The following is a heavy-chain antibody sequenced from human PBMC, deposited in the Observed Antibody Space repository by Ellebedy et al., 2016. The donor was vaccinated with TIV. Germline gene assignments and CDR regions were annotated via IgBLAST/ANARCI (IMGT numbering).Heavy chain of an antibody. CDR1: GGTFRNDP. CDR2: IIPSYGTP. CDR3: ARGEDV. J-gene: IGHJ6*02. V-gene: IGHV1-69*13. Sequence: SVKVSXXASGGTFRNDPISWVRQAPGQGLEWVGGIIPSYGTPNYAQKFQGRVSITADQSTNTAYMELISLTPEDTAIYYCARGEDVWGPGTTVTVSS.